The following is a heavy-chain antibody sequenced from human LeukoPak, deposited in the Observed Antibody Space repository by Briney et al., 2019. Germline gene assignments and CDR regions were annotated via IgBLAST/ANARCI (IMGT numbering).Heavy chain of an antibody. CDR3: ARAVRFLEWLNWFDP. D-gene: IGHD3-3*01. J-gene: IGHJ5*02. Sequence: SETLSLTCTVSGGSISSYYWSWIRQPPEKGLEWIGYIYYSGSTNYNPSLKSRVTISVDTSKNQFSLKLSSVTAADTAVYYCARAVRFLEWLNWFDPWGQGTLVTVSS. CDR2: IYYSGST. V-gene: IGHV4-59*01. CDR1: GGSISSYY.